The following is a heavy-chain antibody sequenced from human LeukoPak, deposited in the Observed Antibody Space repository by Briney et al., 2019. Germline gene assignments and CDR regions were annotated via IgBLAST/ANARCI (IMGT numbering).Heavy chain of an antibody. CDR1: GFTFSSYD. V-gene: IGHV3-23*01. Sequence: GGSVRLSCAASGFTFSSYDMTWVRQTPGRGLEWVSSIRPSGANTYYGDSVKGRFTISRDNSKNTVYLQMNNMRVDDTAVYYCARVAGWHWFDPWGQGTLVTVSS. J-gene: IGHJ5*02. CDR2: IRPSGANT. CDR3: ARVAGWHWFDP. D-gene: IGHD6-19*01.